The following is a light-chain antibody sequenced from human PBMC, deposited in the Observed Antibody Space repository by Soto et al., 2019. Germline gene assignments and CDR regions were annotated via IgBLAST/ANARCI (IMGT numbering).Light chain of an antibody. CDR2: DAS. Sequence: DIQMTQSPSSLSASVGDRVTLTCQASQDIRNYLNWYQQKPGKAPELLIYDASNLETGVPSRFSGSGSGTDFTFTISSLQPEDFATYYCQQYDNLFTFGPGTKVDIK. J-gene: IGKJ3*01. CDR1: QDIRNY. CDR3: QQYDNLFT. V-gene: IGKV1-33*01.